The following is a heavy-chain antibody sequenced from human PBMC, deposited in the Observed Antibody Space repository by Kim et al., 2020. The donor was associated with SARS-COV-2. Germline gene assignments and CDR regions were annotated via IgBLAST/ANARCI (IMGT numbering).Heavy chain of an antibody. CDR1: GGSISTNHYY. D-gene: IGHD3-9*01. V-gene: IGHV4-39*07. Sequence: SETLSLTCFASGGSISTNHYYWGWIRQPPGKGLEWIGSFFHSEGTNYNPSLKSRVTVSEDTPKNQFSLELSSVTAADTAMYYCTFGLRGWGAFDFWDQGTMVTVSS. J-gene: IGHJ3*01. CDR2: FFHSEGT. CDR3: TFGLRGWGAFDF.